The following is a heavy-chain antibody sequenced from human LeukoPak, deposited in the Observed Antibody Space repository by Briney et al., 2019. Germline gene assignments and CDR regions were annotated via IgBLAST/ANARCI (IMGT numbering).Heavy chain of an antibody. CDR2: IYSGGSI. V-gene: IGHV3-53*01. D-gene: IGHD6-6*01. J-gene: IGHJ4*02. Sequence: ETLSLTCTVSGGSISSGSYYWSWIRQAPGKGLEWVSVIYSGGSIYYTDSVKGRFTISRDNSKNTLYLQMNSLRAEDTAVYYCARHGSSSELFDYWDQGTLVTVSS. CDR3: ARHGSSSELFDY. CDR1: GGSISSGSYY.